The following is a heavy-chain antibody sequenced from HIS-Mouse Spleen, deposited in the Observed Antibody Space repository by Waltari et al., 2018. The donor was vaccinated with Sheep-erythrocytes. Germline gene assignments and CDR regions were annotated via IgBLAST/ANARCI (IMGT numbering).Heavy chain of an antibody. J-gene: IGHJ3*02. D-gene: IGHD7-27*01. CDR2: IYYSGST. CDR1: GGSIISSSYY. CDR3: ARDTNWGGDAFDI. V-gene: IGHV4-39*02. Sequence: QLQLQESGPGLVKPSETLSLTCTVSGGSIISSSYYWGWIRPPPGKGLEWIGSIYYSGSTYYNPSLKSRVTISVDTSKNQFSLKLSSVTAADTAVYYCARDTNWGGDAFDIWGQGTMVTV.